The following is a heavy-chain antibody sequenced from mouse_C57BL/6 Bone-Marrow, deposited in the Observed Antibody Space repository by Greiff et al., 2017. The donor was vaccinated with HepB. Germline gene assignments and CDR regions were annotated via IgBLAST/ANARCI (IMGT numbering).Heavy chain of an antibody. V-gene: IGHV1-76*01. CDR1: GYTFTDYY. CDR3: ARTAYGSSPGIYAMDY. D-gene: IGHD1-1*01. J-gene: IGHJ4*01. CDR2: IYPGSGNT. Sequence: VQRVESGAELVRPGASVKLSCKASGYTFTDYYINWVKQRPGQGLEWIARIYPGSGNTYYNEKFKGKATLTAEKSSSTAYMQLSSLTSEDSAVYFCARTAYGSSPGIYAMDYWGQGTSVTVSS.